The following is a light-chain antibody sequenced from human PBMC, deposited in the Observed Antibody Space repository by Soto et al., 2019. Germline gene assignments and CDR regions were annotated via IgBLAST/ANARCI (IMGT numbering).Light chain of an antibody. V-gene: IGKV3-20*01. J-gene: IGKJ1*01. Sequence: EIVLTQSPVTLSLSPGERATLSCRASQSVSSSYLAWYQQKPGQAPRLLIYGASSRATGIPDRFSGSGSGTDFTLTISRLEPEDFAVYYCQQYGSSPWKCGQGNKGDIK. CDR1: QSVSSSY. CDR3: QQYGSSPWK. CDR2: GAS.